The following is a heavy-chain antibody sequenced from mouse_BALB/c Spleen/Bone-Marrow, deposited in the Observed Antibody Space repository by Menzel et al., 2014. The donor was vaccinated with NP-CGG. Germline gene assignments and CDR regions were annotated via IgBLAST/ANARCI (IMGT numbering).Heavy chain of an antibody. D-gene: IGHD2-2*01. CDR1: GYSITSDYA. J-gene: IGHJ4*01. V-gene: IGHV3-2*02. CDR2: ISYSGSA. CDR3: ARSSYFGYDGAMDY. Sequence: EVKLMESGPGLVKPSQSLSLPCTVTGYSITSDYAWNWIRQFPGNKLEWMGYISYSGSASYDPSLKSRISITRDTSKNQFFLQLNSVTTEDTATYYCARSSYFGYDGAMDYWGQGTSVTVSS.